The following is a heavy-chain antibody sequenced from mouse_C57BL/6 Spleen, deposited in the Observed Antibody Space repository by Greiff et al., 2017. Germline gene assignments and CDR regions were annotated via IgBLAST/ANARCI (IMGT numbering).Heavy chain of an antibody. J-gene: IGHJ3*01. CDR2: IDPETGGT. D-gene: IGHD1-1*01. CDR3: TREGTTVVATPFAY. V-gene: IGHV1-15*01. CDR1: GYTFTDYE. Sequence: QVQLQQSGAELVRPGASVTLSCKASGYTFTDYEMHWVKQTPVHGLEWIGAIDPETGGTAYNQKFKGKAILTADKSSSTAYMELRSLTSEDSAVYYCTREGTTVVATPFAYWGQGTLVTVSA.